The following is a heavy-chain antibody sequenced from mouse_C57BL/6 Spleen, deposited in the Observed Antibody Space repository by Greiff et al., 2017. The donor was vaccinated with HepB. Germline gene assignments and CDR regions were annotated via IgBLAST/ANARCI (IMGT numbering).Heavy chain of an antibody. J-gene: IGHJ2*01. D-gene: IGHD2-1*01. CDR1: GYTFTSYW. V-gene: IGHV1-5*01. Sequence: VQLQQSGTVLARPGASVKMSCKTSGYTFTSYWMHWVKQRPGQGLEWIGAIHPGNSDTSYNQKFKGKAKLTAVTSASTAYMELSSLTNEDSAVYYCTSIYYGNYGDYWGQGTTLTVSS. CDR2: IHPGNSDT. CDR3: TSIYYGNYGDY.